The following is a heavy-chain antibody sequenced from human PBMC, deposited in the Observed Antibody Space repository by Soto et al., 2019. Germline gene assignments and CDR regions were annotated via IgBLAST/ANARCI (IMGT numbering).Heavy chain of an antibody. J-gene: IGHJ6*02. D-gene: IGHD3-10*01. CDR3: AREGQWFGEPNYYYGMDV. V-gene: IGHV4-31*03. Sequence: SETLSLTCTVSGGSISSGGYYWSWIRQHPGKGLEWIGYIYYSGSTYYNPSLKSRVTISVDTSKNQFSLKLSSVTAADTAVYYCAREGQWFGEPNYYYGMDVWGQGTTVTVSS. CDR2: IYYSGST. CDR1: GGSISSGGYY.